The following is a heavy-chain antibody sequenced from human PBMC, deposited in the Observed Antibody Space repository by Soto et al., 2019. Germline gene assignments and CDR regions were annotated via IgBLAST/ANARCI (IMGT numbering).Heavy chain of an antibody. J-gene: IGHJ6*02. CDR3: AFSKNYYYYGMDV. Sequence: ESLTISCTCSGHSFTRYWIGWVRQMPGKGLEWMGIIYPGDSDTRYSPSFQGQVTISADKSISTAYLQWSSLKASDTAMYYCAFSKNYYYYGMDVWGQGTTVTAP. CDR1: GHSFTRYW. CDR2: IYPGDSDT. V-gene: IGHV5-51*01.